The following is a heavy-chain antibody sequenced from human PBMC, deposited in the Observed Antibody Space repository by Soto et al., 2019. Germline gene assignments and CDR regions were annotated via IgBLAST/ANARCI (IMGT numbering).Heavy chain of an antibody. J-gene: IGHJ4*02. V-gene: IGHV3-30-3*01. D-gene: IGHD2-8*01. Sequence: PGGSLRLSCAASGFAFRRFAMHWVRQAPGKGLEWVALISYDGSNKYYAESVKGRFTISRDNPKNTLSLQMNSLRAEDTAVYYCARDFGDCTNGVCPSDFDYWGRGTLVTVSS. CDR2: ISYDGSNK. CDR3: ARDFGDCTNGVCPSDFDY. CDR1: GFAFRRFA.